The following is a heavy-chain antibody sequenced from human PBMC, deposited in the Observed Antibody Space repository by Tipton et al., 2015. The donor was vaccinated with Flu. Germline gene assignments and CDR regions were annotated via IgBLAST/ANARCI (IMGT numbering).Heavy chain of an antibody. CDR1: GFIFSDHW. D-gene: IGHD3-10*02. CDR2: INGAGIT. CDR3: AREAIVLGSGTSDY. Sequence: SLRLFCAASGFIFSDHWMHWIRQSPGKGLVWVSHINGAGITNYADSVKGRFTSSRDNAKNTLDLQMNSLRAEDTSVYYCAREAIVLGSGTSDYWGQGTLVTVSS. V-gene: IGHV3-74*01. J-gene: IGHJ4*02.